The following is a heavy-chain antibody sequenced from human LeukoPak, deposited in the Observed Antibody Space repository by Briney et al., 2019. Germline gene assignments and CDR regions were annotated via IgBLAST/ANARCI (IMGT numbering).Heavy chain of an antibody. CDR1: GITLGTYG. CDR2: IKPGGGER. Sequence: GGSLRLSCVASGITLGTYGMNWVRQAPGNGLEWVANIKPGGGERYYVDSVKGRFTISRDNAKNSVDLQMNSLRVEDTAVYYCMRGGGDYWGQGTLVTVSS. V-gene: IGHV3-7*01. D-gene: IGHD3-16*01. CDR3: MRGGGDY. J-gene: IGHJ4*02.